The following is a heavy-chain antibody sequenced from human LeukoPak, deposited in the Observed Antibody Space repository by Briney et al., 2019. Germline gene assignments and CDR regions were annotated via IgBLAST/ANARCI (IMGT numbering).Heavy chain of an antibody. Sequence: ASVKVSCKASGYTFTSYDINWVRQATGQGLEWMGWMNPNSGNTDYAQKFQGRVTITRNTFISTAYMELSSLRSEDTAVYYCARGRKYSSSSGFDYWGQGTLVTVSS. V-gene: IGHV1-8*03. CDR3: ARGRKYSSSSGFDY. CDR2: MNPNSGNT. CDR1: GYTFTSYD. D-gene: IGHD6-6*01. J-gene: IGHJ4*02.